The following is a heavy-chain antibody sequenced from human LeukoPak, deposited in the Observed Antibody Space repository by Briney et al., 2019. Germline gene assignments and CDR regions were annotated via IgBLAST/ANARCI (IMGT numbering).Heavy chain of an antibody. J-gene: IGHJ4*02. CDR3: ARYGSAWYIDS. V-gene: IGHV6-1*01. Sequence: SQTLSLTCAISGDSVSGDSAAWNWTRQSPSRTLECLRRTYYRSKSYSDYGPSVRGRITIGPDASKNQFSLQLNSVTPEDTAVYYCARYGSAWYIDSWGQGTLVTVSS. D-gene: IGHD6-19*01. CDR1: GDSVSGDSAA. CDR2: TYYRSKSYS.